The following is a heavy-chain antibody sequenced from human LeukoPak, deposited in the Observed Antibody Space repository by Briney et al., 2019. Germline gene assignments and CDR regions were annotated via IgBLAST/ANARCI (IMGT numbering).Heavy chain of an antibody. CDR2: ISGSGGTT. V-gene: IGHV3-23*01. J-gene: IGHJ6*03. CDR3: AKADHYYYYIDV. CDR1: GFTFSSYA. Sequence: GGSLRLSCAASGFTFSSYAMTWVRQAPGKGLEWVSAISGSGGTTYYADSVRGRFSISRDNSKKTLYLQMNSLRAEDTALYYCAKADHYYYYIDVWGKGTTLTVSS.